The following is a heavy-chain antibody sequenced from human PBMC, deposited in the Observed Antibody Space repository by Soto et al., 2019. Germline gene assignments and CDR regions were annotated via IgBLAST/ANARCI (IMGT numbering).Heavy chain of an antibody. Sequence: QITLKESGPTLVKPTQTLTLTCTFSGVSLSTSGVGVGWIRQPPGKALEWLALIYWDDDKRYSPSLKSRLTITKDTTKNHVVLTMTNMDPVETATYYCAHLYDSSGDYGDFDYWGQGTLVTVSS. CDR2: IYWDDDK. D-gene: IGHD3-22*01. CDR1: GVSLSTSGVG. V-gene: IGHV2-5*02. CDR3: AHLYDSSGDYGDFDY. J-gene: IGHJ4*02.